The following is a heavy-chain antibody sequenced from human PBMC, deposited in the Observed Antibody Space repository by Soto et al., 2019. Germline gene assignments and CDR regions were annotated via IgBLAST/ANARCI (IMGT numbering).Heavy chain of an antibody. Sequence: QVQLQESGPGLVKPSQTLSLTCTVSGGSISSGDYYWSWIRQPPGKGLEWIGYIYYSGSTYYNPSLMSRVTISVDTSKNRFSLKLSSVTAADTAVYYCARDLVLVPAAIGHYYGMDVWGQGTTVTVSS. CDR2: IYYSGST. CDR3: ARDLVLVPAAIGHYYGMDV. D-gene: IGHD2-2*01. J-gene: IGHJ6*02. V-gene: IGHV4-30-4*01. CDR1: GGSISSGDYY.